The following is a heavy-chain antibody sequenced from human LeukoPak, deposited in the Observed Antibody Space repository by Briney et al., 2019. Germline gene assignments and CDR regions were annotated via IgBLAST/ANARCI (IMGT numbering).Heavy chain of an antibody. CDR1: GFTFSSYN. D-gene: IGHD6-6*01. CDR3: ARRGISAPFDY. CDR2: ISGSSSTI. V-gene: IGHV3-48*01. J-gene: IGHJ4*02. Sequence: PGGSLRLSCAASGFTFSSYNMNWVRQAPGKGLEWVSYISGSSSTIYYADSVKGRFTISRDNAKNSLYLQVNSLRAEDTAVYCCARRGISAPFDYWGQGTLVTVSS.